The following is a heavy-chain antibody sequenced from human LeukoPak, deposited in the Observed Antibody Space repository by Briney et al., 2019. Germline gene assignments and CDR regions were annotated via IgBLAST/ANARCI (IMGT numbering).Heavy chain of an antibody. J-gene: IGHJ4*02. D-gene: IGHD3-10*01. CDR3: AKPYYYSSGSLH. CDR1: GGTFSSYA. Sequence: SVKVSCKASGGTFSSYAISWVRQAPGQGLEWMGGIIPIFGTANYAQKFQGRVTITADKSTSTAYMELSSLRAEDTAMYYCAKPYYYSSGSLHWGQGTLVTVSS. V-gene: IGHV1-69*06. CDR2: IIPIFGTA.